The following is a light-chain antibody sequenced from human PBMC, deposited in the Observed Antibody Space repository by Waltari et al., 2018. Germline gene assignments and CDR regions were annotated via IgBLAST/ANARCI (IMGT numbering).Light chain of an antibody. V-gene: IGLV1-47*01. CDR3: LAWDDSLSGPV. CDR2: VNS. Sequence: QSVLTQPPSASGTAGQRVTISCSGSSSNIGSNYVYWYLQLPGSAPKLLIYVNSQRPSGFPDRFSGSKSGTSASLAISGRRSEDEADYYCLAWDDSLSGPVFGGGTKLTVL. J-gene: IGLJ3*02. CDR1: SSNIGSNY.